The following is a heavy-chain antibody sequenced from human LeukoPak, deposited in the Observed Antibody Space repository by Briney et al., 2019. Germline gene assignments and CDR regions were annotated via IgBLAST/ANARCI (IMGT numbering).Heavy chain of an antibody. Sequence: PGGSLRLSCAASGFTFSSYSMNWVRQAPGKGLEWVSSISSSSSYIYYADSVKGRFTISRDNAKNSLYLQMNSLRAEDTAVYYCARENRHSTSNDYWGQGTLVTVSS. J-gene: IGHJ4*02. CDR2: ISSSSSYI. D-gene: IGHD6-6*01. CDR3: ARENRHSTSNDY. V-gene: IGHV3-21*01. CDR1: GFTFSSYS.